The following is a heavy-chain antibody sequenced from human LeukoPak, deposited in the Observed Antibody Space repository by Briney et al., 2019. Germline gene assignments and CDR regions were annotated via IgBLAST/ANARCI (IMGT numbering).Heavy chain of an antibody. CDR3: ARGYYDSSGYWGPWFDP. CDR2: INPNSGGT. CDR1: GYTFTGYY. D-gene: IGHD3-22*01. Sequence: ASVKVSCKASGYTFTGYYMHWVRQAPGQGLEWMGWINPNSGGTNYAQKFQGRVTMTRDTSISTAYMELSRLRSDDTAVYYCARGYYDSSGYWGPWFDPWGQGTLVTVSS. V-gene: IGHV1-2*02. J-gene: IGHJ5*02.